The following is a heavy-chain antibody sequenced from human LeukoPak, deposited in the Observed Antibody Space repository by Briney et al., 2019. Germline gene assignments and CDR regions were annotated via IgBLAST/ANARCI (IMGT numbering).Heavy chain of an antibody. V-gene: IGHV1-2*06. CDR3: ARDLGSGYCSGGSCYSSYYYYGMDV. J-gene: IGHJ6*02. Sequence: ASVKVSCKASGYTFTGYYTHWVRQAPGQGLEWMGRVNPNSGGTNYAQKFQGRVTMTRDTSISTAYMELSRLRSDDTAVYYCARDLGSGYCSGGSCYSSYYYYGMDVWGQGTTVTVSS. D-gene: IGHD2-15*01. CDR2: VNPNSGGT. CDR1: GYTFTGYY.